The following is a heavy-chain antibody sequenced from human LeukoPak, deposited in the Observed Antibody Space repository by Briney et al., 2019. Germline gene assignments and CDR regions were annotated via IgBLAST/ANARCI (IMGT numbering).Heavy chain of an antibody. D-gene: IGHD3-3*01. CDR3: VKSRFFNWFDP. V-gene: IGHV3-64D*06. Sequence: GGSLRLSCSASGFTFSSYAMHWVRQAPGKGLEYVSAISSNGGSTYYADSVKGRFTISRDNSKNTLYLQMSSLRAEDTAVYYCVKSRFFNWFDPWGQGTLVTVSS. J-gene: IGHJ5*02. CDR1: GFTFSSYA. CDR2: ISSNGGST.